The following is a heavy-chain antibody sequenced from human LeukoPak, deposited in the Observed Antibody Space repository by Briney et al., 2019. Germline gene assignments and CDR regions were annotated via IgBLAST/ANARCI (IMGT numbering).Heavy chain of an antibody. Sequence: GASVKVSCEVSGYTLTELSMHWVRQAPGKGLEWMGGFDPEDGETIYAQKFQGRVTMTEDTSTDTAYMELSSLRSEDTAVYYCATGTGYGDYILRYYGMDVWGQGTTVTVSS. CDR1: GYTLTELS. V-gene: IGHV1-24*01. J-gene: IGHJ6*02. D-gene: IGHD4-17*01. CDR3: ATGTGYGDYILRYYGMDV. CDR2: FDPEDGET.